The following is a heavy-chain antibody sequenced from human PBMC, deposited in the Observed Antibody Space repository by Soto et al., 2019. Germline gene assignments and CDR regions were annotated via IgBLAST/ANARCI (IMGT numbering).Heavy chain of an antibody. J-gene: IGHJ3*02. CDR1: GASIRSSY. V-gene: IGHV4-59*01. CDR3: ARGDSHRSGQSNTFDI. CDR2: VYYTTST. D-gene: IGHD3-22*01. Sequence: SETLSLTSTVSGASIRSSYWSWIPQTPGEGLEWIGYVYYTTSTEHDPALKSRVTMSVDTSKNQFSQTLSSVTAADTAVYYCARGDSHRSGQSNTFDIGGKGTKVSVSS.